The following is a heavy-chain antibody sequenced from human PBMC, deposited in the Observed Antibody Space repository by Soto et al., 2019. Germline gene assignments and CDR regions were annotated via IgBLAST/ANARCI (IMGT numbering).Heavy chain of an antibody. CDR3: ARSILRGATLINWFDP. D-gene: IGHD1-26*01. CDR2: IIPIFGTA. Sequence: EASVKVSCKASGGTFSSYAISWVRQAPGQGLEWMGGIIPIFGTANYAQKFQGGVTITADESTSTAYMELSSLRSEDTAVYYCARSILRGATLINWFDPWGQGTLVTVSS. CDR1: GGTFSSYA. V-gene: IGHV1-69*13. J-gene: IGHJ5*02.